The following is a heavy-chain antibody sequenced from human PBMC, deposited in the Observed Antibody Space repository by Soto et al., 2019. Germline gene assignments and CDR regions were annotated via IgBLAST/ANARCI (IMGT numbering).Heavy chain of an antibody. J-gene: IGHJ4*02. CDR2: ISAYNGNT. CDR1: GYTFTSYA. Sequence: QVQVVQSGAEVKKPGASVKVSCTASGYTFTSYAISWVRQAPGQGLEWMGRISAYNGNTNYAQRHQGRVTMTTETSTRTGYMGLRSLRSDDTAVYYCARVYGGYYFDYWGQGSLVTVFS. D-gene: IGHD3-16*01. CDR3: ARVYGGYYFDY. V-gene: IGHV1-18*01.